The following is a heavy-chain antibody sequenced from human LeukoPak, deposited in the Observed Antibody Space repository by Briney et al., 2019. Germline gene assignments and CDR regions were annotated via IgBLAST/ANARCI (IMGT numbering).Heavy chain of an antibody. D-gene: IGHD2-21*02. V-gene: IGHV3-49*04. CDR2: IRSPAFGGTT. CDR1: GFTFSKSA. Sequence: PWGVLRLSCAASGFTFSKSAMSWVRQAPGKGLEWVTFIRSPAFGGTTEYAASVKGRFTISRDDSKSIAYLQMNSLISEDTAVYYCSRTRRVSCGGACYSFDYWGQGTLVTVSS. CDR3: SRTRRVSCGGACYSFDY. J-gene: IGHJ4*02.